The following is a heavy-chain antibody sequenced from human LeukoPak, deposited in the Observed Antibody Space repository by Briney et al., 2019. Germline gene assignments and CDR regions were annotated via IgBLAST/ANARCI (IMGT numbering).Heavy chain of an antibody. Sequence: PGGSLRLSCAASGFTFTTYSMNWVRQAPGKGLEWVSSISSSGDNIHYADSVKGRFTISRDNAKNSLFLQMNSLRAEDTAVYYCAGRHCTNGLCHFDYWGQGTLVTVSS. CDR3: AGRHCTNGLCHFDY. V-gene: IGHV3-21*01. CDR2: ISSSGDNI. D-gene: IGHD2-8*01. CDR1: GFTFTTYS. J-gene: IGHJ4*02.